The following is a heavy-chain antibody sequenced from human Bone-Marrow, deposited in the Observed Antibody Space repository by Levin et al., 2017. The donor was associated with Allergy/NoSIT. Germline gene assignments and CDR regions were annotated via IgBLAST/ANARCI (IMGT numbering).Heavy chain of an antibody. CDR2: IIPIFGTV. CDR3: ARVHSTTSGMDV. Sequence: KHGESLKISCKASGGTFSNHAVSWVRQAPGQGLEWMGLIIPIFGTVNYAQNFRGRITITADESTGTAYMELSSLRSEDTAVYYCARVHSTTSGMDVWGQGTTVTVSS. J-gene: IGHJ6*02. CDR1: GGTFSNHA. D-gene: IGHD2/OR15-2a*01. V-gene: IGHV1-69*01.